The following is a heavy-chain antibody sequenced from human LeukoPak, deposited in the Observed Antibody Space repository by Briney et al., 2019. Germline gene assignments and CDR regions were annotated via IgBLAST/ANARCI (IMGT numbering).Heavy chain of an antibody. CDR2: ISWNSGSI. Sequence: PGRSLRLSCAASGFTFDDYAMHWVRQAPGKGLEWVSGISWNSGSIGYADSVKGRFTISRDNAKNSLYLQMNSLRAEDTALYYCAKSSSGWRLPYYFDYWGQGTLVTVSS. CDR3: AKSSSGWRLPYYFDY. D-gene: IGHD6-19*01. V-gene: IGHV3-9*01. CDR1: GFTFDDYA. J-gene: IGHJ4*02.